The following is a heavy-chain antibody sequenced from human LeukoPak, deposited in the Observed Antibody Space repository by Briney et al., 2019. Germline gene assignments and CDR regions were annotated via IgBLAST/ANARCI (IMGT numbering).Heavy chain of an antibody. CDR2: ISGSGGST. V-gene: IGHV3-23*01. Sequence: GGSLRLSCAASGFTFSSYAMSWVRQAPGKGLEWVSAISGSGGSTYYADSVKGRFTISRDNSKNTLYLQMNSLRAEDTAVYYCARAPRLVVTLFDYWGQGTLVTVSS. CDR1: GFTFSSYA. J-gene: IGHJ4*02. D-gene: IGHD2-21*02. CDR3: ARAPRLVVTLFDY.